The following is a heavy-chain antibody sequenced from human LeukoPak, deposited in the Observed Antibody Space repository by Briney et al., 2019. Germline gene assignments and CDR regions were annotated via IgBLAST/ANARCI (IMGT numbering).Heavy chain of an antibody. Sequence: PVGSLRLSCAASGFTFSSCEMNWVRQAPGKGLEWVSYISTSGSIIYYADSVKGRFTISRDNAKNSLYLQMNSLRVEDTAVYYCAGTTVTTEGFDYWGQGTLDIVSS. V-gene: IGHV3-48*03. CDR3: AGTTVTTEGFDY. J-gene: IGHJ4*02. CDR1: GFTFSSCE. CDR2: ISTSGSII. D-gene: IGHD4-17*01.